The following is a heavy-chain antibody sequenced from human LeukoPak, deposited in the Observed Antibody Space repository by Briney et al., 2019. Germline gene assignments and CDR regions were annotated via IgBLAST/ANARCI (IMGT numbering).Heavy chain of an antibody. J-gene: IGHJ2*01. CDR1: GFTFDDYA. D-gene: IGHD6-13*01. Sequence: GGSLRLSCAASGFTFDDYAMHWVRQRPRKGLEWVSGITWNSGSTDYADSVKGRFTISRDNAKNSLYLQMNSLRADDTAVYYCARRIAGTATGGYFEPWGRGTLVSVSS. CDR3: ARRIAGTATGGYFEP. CDR2: ITWNSGST. V-gene: IGHV3-9*01.